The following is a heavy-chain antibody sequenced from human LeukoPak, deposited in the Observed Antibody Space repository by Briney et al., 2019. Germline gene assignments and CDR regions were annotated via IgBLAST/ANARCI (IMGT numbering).Heavy chain of an antibody. CDR1: GGSISSSSYY. Sequence: NPSETLSLTCTVSGGSISSSSYYWGWIRQPPGKGLEWIGSIYYSGSTNYNPSLKSRVTISVDTSKNQFSLKLSSVTAADTAVYYCARNAWGDYYDILTGYYYYYYGMDVWGQGTTVTVSS. CDR2: IYYSGST. V-gene: IGHV4-39*07. D-gene: IGHD3-9*01. CDR3: ARNAWGDYYDILTGYYYYYYGMDV. J-gene: IGHJ6*02.